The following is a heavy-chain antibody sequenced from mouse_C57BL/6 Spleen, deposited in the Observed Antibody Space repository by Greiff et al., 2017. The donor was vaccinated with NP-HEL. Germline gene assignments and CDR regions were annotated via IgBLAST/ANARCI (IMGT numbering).Heavy chain of an antibody. Sequence: EVKVVESGGDLVKPGGSLKLSCAASGFTFSSYGMSWVRQTPDKRLEWVATISSGGSYTYYPDSVKGRFTISRDNAKNNLYLQMSHLKSEDTAMYYCARDLYGSSYYFDYWGQGTTLTVSS. CDR1: GFTFSSYG. CDR3: ARDLYGSSYYFDY. D-gene: IGHD1-1*01. CDR2: ISSGGSYT. J-gene: IGHJ2*01. V-gene: IGHV5-6*01.